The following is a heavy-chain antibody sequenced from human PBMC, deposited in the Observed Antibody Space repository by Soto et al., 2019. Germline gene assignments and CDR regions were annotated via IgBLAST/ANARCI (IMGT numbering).Heavy chain of an antibody. CDR3: ARHPEFQWLAPYGFKH. V-gene: IGHV4-39*01. D-gene: IGHD6-19*01. CDR1: GGSISSSSYY. CDR2: IYYSGST. J-gene: IGHJ1*01. Sequence: SQTLSLTCTVSGGSISSSSYYWGWIRQPPGKGLEWIGSIYYSGSTYYNPSLKSRVTISVDTSKNQFSLKLSSVTAADTAVYYCARHPEFQWLAPYGFKHWGQGTLVTVSS.